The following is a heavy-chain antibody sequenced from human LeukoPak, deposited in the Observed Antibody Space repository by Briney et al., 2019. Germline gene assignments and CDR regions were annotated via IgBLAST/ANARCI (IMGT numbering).Heavy chain of an antibody. D-gene: IGHD6-19*01. V-gene: IGHV3-30*02. Sequence: PGGSLRLSXATSGFTFSGYGMHWVRQAPGKGLEWVAFIRFDGSDKNYADSVKGRFTISRDNSESTLLLQMSSLRAEDSAVYYCAKDAGTILYSSDWPYYYYYMDVWGKGTTVTVSS. CDR1: GFTFSGYG. CDR2: IRFDGSDK. J-gene: IGHJ6*03. CDR3: AKDAGTILYSSDWPYYYYYMDV.